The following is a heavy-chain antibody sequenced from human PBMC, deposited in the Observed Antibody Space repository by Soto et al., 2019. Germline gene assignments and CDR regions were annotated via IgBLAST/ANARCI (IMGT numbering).Heavy chain of an antibody. CDR1: GFTFSSYA. V-gene: IGHV3-23*01. CDR3: AKDAGSCSGGSCYSVFAY. CDR2: ISGSGGST. J-gene: IGHJ4*02. D-gene: IGHD2-15*01. Sequence: GGSLRLSCAASGFTFSSYAMSWVRKGPGEGLEWVSAISGSGGSTYYADSVKGRFTISRDHSNNTLYLEMTSLRAEDTAVYDCAKDAGSCSGGSCYSVFAYWGQRTLVTVSS.